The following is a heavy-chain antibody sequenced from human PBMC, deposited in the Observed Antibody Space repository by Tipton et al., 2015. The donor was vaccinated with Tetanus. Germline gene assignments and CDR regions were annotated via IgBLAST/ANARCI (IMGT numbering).Heavy chain of an antibody. CDR3: AGLQRQKYGMDV. CDR2: IYYSGST. V-gene: IGHV4-59*08. J-gene: IGHJ6*02. CDR1: GGSLSSYF. Sequence: TLSLTCSVSGGSLSSYFWTWIRQPPGKGLEYIGYIYYSGSTHYNPSLRSRLTLLVDTSKNQFSLRLSSVTAADTAVYYCAGLQRQKYGMDVWGQGTTVTVSS.